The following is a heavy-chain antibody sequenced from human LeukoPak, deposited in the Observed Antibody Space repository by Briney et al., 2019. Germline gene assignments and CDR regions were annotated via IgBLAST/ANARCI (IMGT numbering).Heavy chain of an antibody. Sequence: GGSLRLSCAASGFTFSTYWMHWVRQAPGKGLVWVSRINSDGSRISYADSVKGRFTISRDNAKNTLYLQMNSLRAEDTAVYYCARDRASFSSGWSFFYSYWGQGTLVTVSS. D-gene: IGHD6-19*01. J-gene: IGHJ4*02. CDR3: ARDRASFSSGWSFFYSY. CDR2: INSDGSRI. V-gene: IGHV3-74*01. CDR1: GFTFSTYW.